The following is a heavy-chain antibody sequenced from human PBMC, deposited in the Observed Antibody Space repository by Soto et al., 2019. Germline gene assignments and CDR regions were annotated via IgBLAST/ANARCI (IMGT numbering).Heavy chain of an antibody. CDR1: GFTFSSYG. D-gene: IGHD2-15*01. V-gene: IGHV3-30*18. CDR2: ISYDGSNK. Sequence: GGSLRLSCAASGFTFSSYGMHWVRQAPGKGLEWVAVISYDGSNKYYADSVKGRFTISRDNSKNTLYLQMNSLRAEDTAVYYCAKGLGYCSGGSCYLFASNWFDPWGQGTLVIVSS. J-gene: IGHJ5*02. CDR3: AKGLGYCSGGSCYLFASNWFDP.